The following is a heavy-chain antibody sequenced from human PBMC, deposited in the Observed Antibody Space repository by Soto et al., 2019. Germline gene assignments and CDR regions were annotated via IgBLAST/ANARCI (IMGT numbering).Heavy chain of an antibody. CDR3: ARVVTMIVGYKWVRCWFDP. Sequence: QVQLVQSGAEVKKPGSSVKVSCKASGGTFSSYAISWVRQAPGQGLEWMGGIIPIFGTANYAQKFQGRVTITADESTSTAYVELSCLGSEDTAVYSCARVVTMIVGYKWVRCWFDPWCQGTLFTVSS. V-gene: IGHV1-69*01. D-gene: IGHD3-22*01. J-gene: IGHJ5*02. CDR2: IIPIFGTA. CDR1: GGTFSSYA.